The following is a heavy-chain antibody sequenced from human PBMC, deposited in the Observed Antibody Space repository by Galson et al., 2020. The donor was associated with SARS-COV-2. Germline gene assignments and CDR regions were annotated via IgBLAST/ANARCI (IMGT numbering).Heavy chain of an antibody. CDR2: INPSGGST. CDR1: GYTFTSYY. Sequence: ASVKVSCKASGYTFTSYYMHWVRQAPGQGLEWMGIINPSGGSTSYAQKFQGRVTMTRDTSTSTVYMELSSLRSDDTAVYYCARDLEVGAYAFDIWGQGTMVTVSS. D-gene: IGHD1-26*01. V-gene: IGHV1-46*01. CDR3: ARDLEVGAYAFDI. J-gene: IGHJ3*02.